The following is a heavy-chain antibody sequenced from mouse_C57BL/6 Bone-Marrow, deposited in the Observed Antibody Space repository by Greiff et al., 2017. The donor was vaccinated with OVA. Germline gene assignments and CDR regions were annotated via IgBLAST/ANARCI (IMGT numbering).Heavy chain of an antibody. CDR3: ARRRNDGYYPFDY. CDR2: IYPGDGDT. V-gene: IGHV1-82*01. CDR1: GYAFSSSW. D-gene: IGHD2-3*01. J-gene: IGHJ2*01. Sequence: QVQLKHSGPELVKPGASVKISCKASGYAFSSSWMNWVKQRPGKGLEWIGRIYPGDGDTNYNWKFKGKATLTADKSSSTAYMQLSSLTSEDSAVYFCARRRNDGYYPFDYWGQGTTLTVSS.